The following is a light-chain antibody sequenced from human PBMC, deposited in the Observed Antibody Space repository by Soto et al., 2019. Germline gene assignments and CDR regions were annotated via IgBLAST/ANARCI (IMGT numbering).Light chain of an antibody. J-gene: IGKJ3*01. CDR1: QSISSW. CDR2: KAS. CDR3: QQYNSYSGIFA. Sequence: DIQMTQSPSTLSASVGDRVTITCRASQSISSWLAWYQQKPGKAPKLLIYKASSLESGVPSRFSGSGSGTEFTLTISSLQPDDFATYYCQQYNSYSGIFAFGPWTKVDIK. V-gene: IGKV1-5*03.